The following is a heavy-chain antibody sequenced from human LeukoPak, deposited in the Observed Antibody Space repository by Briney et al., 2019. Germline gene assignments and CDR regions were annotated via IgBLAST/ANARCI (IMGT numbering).Heavy chain of an antibody. CDR2: INHSGAT. CDR3: AREAQYCSGGRCYGGYFQH. V-gene: IGHV4-34*01. D-gene: IGHD2-15*01. CDR1: GGSFSGYY. Sequence: SETLSLTCAVYGGSFSGYYWSWIRQPPGKGLEWIGEINHSGATDYNPSFKSRATILVDTSKNQFSLKLSSVTAADTAVYYCAREAQYCSGGRCYGGYFQHWGQGTLVTVSS. J-gene: IGHJ1*01.